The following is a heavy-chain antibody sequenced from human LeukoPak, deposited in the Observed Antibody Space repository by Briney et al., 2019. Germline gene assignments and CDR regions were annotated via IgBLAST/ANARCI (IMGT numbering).Heavy chain of an antibody. J-gene: IGHJ4*02. D-gene: IGHD5-12*01. CDR3: ARSKSGYRFDY. CDR2: IFYRGST. CDR1: RDSMIGYY. V-gene: IGHV4-59*01. Sequence: SSETLSLTCTVSRDSMIGYYWGWIRQPPGTGLGWVGNIFYRGSTTYNPSLKSRVTISLDMAKSQFSLNLTSVTAADSAIYYCARSKSGYRFDYWSRGTRVIVSS.